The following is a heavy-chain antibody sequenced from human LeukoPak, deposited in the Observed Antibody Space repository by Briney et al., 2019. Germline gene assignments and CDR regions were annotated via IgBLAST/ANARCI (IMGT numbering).Heavy chain of an antibody. CDR3: AKAGITMVRGVSGYYYYMDV. CDR1: EFSVGSNY. Sequence: GGSLRLSCAASEFSVGSNYMTWVRQAPGKGLEWVSLIYSGGSTYYADSVKGRFTISRDNSKNTLYLQMNSLRAEDTAVYYCAKAGITMVRGVSGYYYYMDVWGKGTTVTVSS. J-gene: IGHJ6*03. D-gene: IGHD3-10*01. V-gene: IGHV3-66*01. CDR2: IYSGGST.